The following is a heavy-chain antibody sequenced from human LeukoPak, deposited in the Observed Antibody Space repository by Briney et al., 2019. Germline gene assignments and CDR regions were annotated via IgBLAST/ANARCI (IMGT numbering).Heavy chain of an antibody. D-gene: IGHD1-7*01. CDR1: GFTFSSYG. Sequence: GGSLRLSCAASGFTFSSYGMHWVRQAPGKGLEWVSVIWYDGSSKYYADSVKGRFTISRDNSKNTVYLKMNSLRAEDTAVYFCAKDFDWNYVSMTDWGQGTLVTVSS. CDR2: IWYDGSSK. J-gene: IGHJ4*02. V-gene: IGHV3-33*06. CDR3: AKDFDWNYVSMTD.